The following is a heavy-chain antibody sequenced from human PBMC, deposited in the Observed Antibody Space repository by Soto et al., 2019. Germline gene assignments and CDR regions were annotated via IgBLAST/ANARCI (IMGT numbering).Heavy chain of an antibody. CDR3: ARDLERELDY. CDR1: GDSIISGYY. J-gene: IGHJ4*02. CDR2: IYHSGST. Sequence: PSVLRSHTRSVAGDSIISGYYWGWIRQPPWKGLEWIGSIYHSGSTYYNPSLKSRVTISVDTSKNQFSLKLSSVTAADTAVYYCARDLERELDYWGQGTLVTVSS. V-gene: IGHV4-38-2*02.